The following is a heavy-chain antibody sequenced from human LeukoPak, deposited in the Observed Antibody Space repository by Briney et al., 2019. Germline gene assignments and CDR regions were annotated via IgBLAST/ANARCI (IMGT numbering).Heavy chain of an antibody. V-gene: IGHV6-1*01. Sequence: SQTLSLTCAISGDSVSSNSAAWSWIRQSPSRGLEWLGRTYYRSKWYNDYAVSVKSRITINPDTSKNHVSLRPNSVTPEDTAVYYCAREVVRDFDHWGQGTLVTVSS. CDR1: GDSVSSNSAA. CDR3: AREVVRDFDH. J-gene: IGHJ4*02. D-gene: IGHD2-2*01. CDR2: TYYRSKWYN.